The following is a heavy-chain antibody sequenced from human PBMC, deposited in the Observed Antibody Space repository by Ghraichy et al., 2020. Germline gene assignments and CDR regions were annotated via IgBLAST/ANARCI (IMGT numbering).Heavy chain of an antibody. D-gene: IGHD4-23*01. CDR1: GFIFSNVW. CDR3: ATDFRQAYAGS. V-gene: IGHV3-15*07. J-gene: IGHJ4*02. Sequence: GRSLRLSCAASGFIFSNVWMYWVRQAPGKGLEGVGRIKSKNMGETTDYAAPVKGRFTISRDDSKNTVSLQMNSLKAEDTAVYYCATDFRQAYAGSGGQGTLVTVSS. CDR2: IKSKNMGETT.